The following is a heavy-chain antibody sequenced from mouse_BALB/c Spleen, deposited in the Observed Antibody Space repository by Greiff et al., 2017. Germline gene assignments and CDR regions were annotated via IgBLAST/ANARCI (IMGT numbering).Heavy chain of an antibody. V-gene: IGHV5-6-5*01. J-gene: IGHJ4*01. Sequence: EVQLVESGGGLVKPGGSLKLSCAASGFTFSSYAMSWVRQTPEKRLEWVASISSGGSTYYPDSVKGRFTISRDNARNIQDLQMSSLRSEDTAMYYCAGEIYYGSSYDYAMDYWGQGTSVTVSS. D-gene: IGHD1-1*01. CDR2: ISSGGST. CDR3: AGEIYYGSSYDYAMDY. CDR1: GFTFSSYA.